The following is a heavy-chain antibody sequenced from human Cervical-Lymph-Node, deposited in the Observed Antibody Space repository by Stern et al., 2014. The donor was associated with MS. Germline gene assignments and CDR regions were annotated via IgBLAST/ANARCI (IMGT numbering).Heavy chain of an antibody. CDR3: AKVGYYYDSLDY. Sequence: EVQLVESGGGLVQPGGSLRLSCAASGFTFSSYAMSWVRQAPGKGLEWVSAISGSGGSTYYADSVKGRFSISRDKSKNTLYLQMNSLRAEDTAVYYCAKVGYYYDSLDYWGQGTLVTVSS. CDR2: ISGSGGST. J-gene: IGHJ4*02. D-gene: IGHD3-22*01. V-gene: IGHV3-23*04. CDR1: GFTFSSYA.